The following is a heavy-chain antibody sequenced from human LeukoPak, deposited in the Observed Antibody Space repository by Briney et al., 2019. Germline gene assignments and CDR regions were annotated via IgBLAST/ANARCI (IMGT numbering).Heavy chain of an antibody. D-gene: IGHD1-26*01. J-gene: IGHJ5*01. Sequence: GRSLRLSCAVSGISLSNYGIGWVRQAPGKGREWVGVISASGGGTKYADSVKGRFTIPRDNTKNTMYMHTTRMRAAHPAVYFSAKRGAVIRVTLVGFHTEAYYFDSWGHGALVTVSS. CDR1: GISLSNYG. CDR3: AKRGAVIRVTLVGFHTEAYYFDS. CDR2: ISASGGGT. V-gene: IGHV3-23*01.